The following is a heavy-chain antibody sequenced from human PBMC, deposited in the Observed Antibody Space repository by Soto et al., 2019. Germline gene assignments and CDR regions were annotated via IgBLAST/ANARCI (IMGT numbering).Heavy chain of an antibody. V-gene: IGHV4-30-4*01. Sequence: SETLSLTCTVSGGSISSGDYYWSWIRQPPGKGLEWIGYIYYSGSTYYDPSLKSRVTISVDTSKNQFSLKLSSVTAADTAVYYCARSKRIGYCSSTSCYTKDAFDIWGQGTMVTVSS. CDR1: GGSISSGDYY. D-gene: IGHD2-2*02. J-gene: IGHJ3*02. CDR2: IYYSGST. CDR3: ARSKRIGYCSSTSCYTKDAFDI.